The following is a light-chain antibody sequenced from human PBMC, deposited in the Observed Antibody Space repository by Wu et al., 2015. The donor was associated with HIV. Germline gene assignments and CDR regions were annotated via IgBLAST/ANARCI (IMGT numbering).Light chain of an antibody. CDR1: QSVGSY. CDR3: QHYGTSPPYT. V-gene: IGKV3-11*01. Sequence: EVVLTQSPATLSLSLGERATLSCRASQSVGSYLTWFQQKPGQAPRLLIYDASNRAPGVPARFSGSGSGTDFTLTVSSVQPEDFAVYYCQHYGTSPPYTFGQGTKLEIK. CDR2: DAS. J-gene: IGKJ2*01.